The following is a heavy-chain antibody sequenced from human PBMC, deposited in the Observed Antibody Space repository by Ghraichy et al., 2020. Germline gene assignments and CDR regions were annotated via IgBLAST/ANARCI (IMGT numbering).Heavy chain of an antibody. CDR2: ISGSGGST. CDR3: AKDRGYSYGYIDYYYGMDV. Sequence: GGSLRLSCAASGFTFSSYAMNWVRQAPGKGLEWVSAISGSGGSTYYADSVKGRFTISRDNSKNTLYLQMNSLRAEDTAVYYCAKDRGYSYGYIDYYYGMDVWGQGTTVTVSS. D-gene: IGHD5-18*01. V-gene: IGHV3-23*01. CDR1: GFTFSSYA. J-gene: IGHJ6*02.